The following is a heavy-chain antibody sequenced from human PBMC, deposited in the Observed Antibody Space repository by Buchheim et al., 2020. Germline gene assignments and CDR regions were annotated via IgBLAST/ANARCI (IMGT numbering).Heavy chain of an antibody. Sequence: QVQLVQSGAEVKKPGASVKVSCKASGYTFTGYYMHWVRQAPGQGLEWMGWINPNSGGTNYEQKFQGRVTMTRDTAISTAYMELSRLRSDDTAVYYCARTAEMATISNWFDPWGQGTL. J-gene: IGHJ5*02. CDR3: ARTAEMATISNWFDP. CDR2: INPNSGGT. D-gene: IGHD5-24*01. V-gene: IGHV1-2*02. CDR1: GYTFTGYY.